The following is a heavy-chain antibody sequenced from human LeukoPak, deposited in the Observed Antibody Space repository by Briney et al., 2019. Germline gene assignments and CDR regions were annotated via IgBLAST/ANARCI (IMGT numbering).Heavy chain of an antibody. Sequence: PGGSLRLSCAASGFTFSSYWMGWVRQAPGKGLEWVANIKQDGSEKYYVDSVKGRFTISRDNAKNSLYLQMNSLRAEDTAVYYCARDPGCSSTSCQYYFDYWGQGTLVTVSS. J-gene: IGHJ4*02. CDR2: IKQDGSEK. CDR3: ARDPGCSSTSCQYYFDY. CDR1: GFTFSSYW. V-gene: IGHV3-7*01. D-gene: IGHD2-2*01.